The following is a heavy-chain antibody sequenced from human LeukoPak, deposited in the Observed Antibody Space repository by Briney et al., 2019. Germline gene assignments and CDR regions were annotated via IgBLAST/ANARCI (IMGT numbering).Heavy chain of an antibody. D-gene: IGHD6-13*01. CDR1: GFTFSSYA. Sequence: GGSLRLSCAASGFTFSSYAMSWVPEAPGRGLEWGSSFSGTVGSTYYADSVKGRFTISRDSYKNTLYLQMNSLRAEDTAVYYCAKGKNAYGSSSNDYWGQGSLVTVSS. CDR2: FSGTVGST. V-gene: IGHV3-23*01. CDR3: AKGKNAYGSSSNDY. J-gene: IGHJ4*02.